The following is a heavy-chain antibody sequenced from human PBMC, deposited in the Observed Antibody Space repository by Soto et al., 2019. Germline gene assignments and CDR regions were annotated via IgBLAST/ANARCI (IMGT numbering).Heavy chain of an antibody. Sequence: VGSLRLSCAASGFTFSSYSMNWVRQAPGKGLEWVSSISSSSYIYYADSVKGRFTISRDNAKNSLYLQMNSLRAEDTAEFYCARDRGSGWYPGVDYWGQGTLVTVSS. V-gene: IGHV3-21*01. CDR2: ISSSSYI. J-gene: IGHJ4*02. CDR3: ARDRGSGWYPGVDY. CDR1: GFTFSSYS. D-gene: IGHD6-19*01.